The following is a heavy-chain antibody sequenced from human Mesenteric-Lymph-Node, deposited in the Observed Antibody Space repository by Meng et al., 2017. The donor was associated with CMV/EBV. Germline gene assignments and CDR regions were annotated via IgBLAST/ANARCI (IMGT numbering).Heavy chain of an antibody. V-gene: IGHV5-51*01. Sequence: GESLKISCKGSRYSFTSYWIAWVRQMPGKGLEWMGIIYPGDSDTRYSPSFQGQVTISADKSISTAYLQWSSLKASDTAMYYCARLQGIAAAGTTYGMDVWGQGTTVTVSS. CDR3: ARLQGIAAAGTTYGMDV. CDR2: IYPGDSDT. CDR1: RYSFTSYW. J-gene: IGHJ6*02. D-gene: IGHD6-13*01.